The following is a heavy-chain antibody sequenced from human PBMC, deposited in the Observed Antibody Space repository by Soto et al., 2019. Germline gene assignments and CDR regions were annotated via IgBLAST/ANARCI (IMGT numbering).Heavy chain of an antibody. D-gene: IGHD3-9*01. CDR1: GFSVNRYA. Sequence: HPGCCLRLCFTACGFSVNRYAMTGVRQAPGKGLEWVSGLSDSGGSIYYSDSVKGRFTISRDNAKNSLYLQMNSLRAEDAAVYYCVTGRDFGWLDNPDHALDIWGQGTMVTVSS. CDR3: VTGRDFGWLDNPDHALDI. J-gene: IGHJ3*02. V-gene: IGHV3-23*01. CDR2: LSDSGGSI.